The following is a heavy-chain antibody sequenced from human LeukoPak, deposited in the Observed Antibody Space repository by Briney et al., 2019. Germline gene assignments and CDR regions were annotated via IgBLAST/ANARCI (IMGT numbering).Heavy chain of an antibody. Sequence: EASVKVSCKASGYTFTGYYMHWVRQAPGQGLEWMGWINPNSGGTNYAQKFQGRVTMTRDTSISTAYMELSRLRSDDTAVYYCALHYDILTGYYSYFDYWGQGTLVTVSS. CDR2: INPNSGGT. CDR1: GYTFTGYY. J-gene: IGHJ4*02. CDR3: ALHYDILTGYYSYFDY. D-gene: IGHD3-9*01. V-gene: IGHV1-2*02.